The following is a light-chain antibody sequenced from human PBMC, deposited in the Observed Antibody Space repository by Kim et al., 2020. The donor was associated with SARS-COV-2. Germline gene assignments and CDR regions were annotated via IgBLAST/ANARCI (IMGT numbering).Light chain of an antibody. CDR2: SNN. Sequence: QRVTISCSGSSSNIGSNTVNWYQQLPGTAPKLLMFSNNQRPSGVPDRFSGYKSGTSASLAISGLQSEDEADYYCATWDDSLSGPWVFGGGTQLTVL. V-gene: IGLV1-44*01. J-gene: IGLJ3*02. CDR3: ATWDDSLSGPWV. CDR1: SSNIGSNT.